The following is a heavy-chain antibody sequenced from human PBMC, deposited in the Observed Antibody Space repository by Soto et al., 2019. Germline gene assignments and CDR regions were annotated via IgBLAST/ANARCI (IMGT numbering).Heavy chain of an antibody. CDR1: GFTFRNFA. CDR2: IGSVGGDT. J-gene: IGHJ3*02. V-gene: IGHV3-23*01. CDR3: AKDMVNANSVWDPFDI. Sequence: VGSLRLSCAASGFTFRNFAMTWVRQAPGKRLEWVSTIGSVGGDTYYADSVKGRFTISRDDSKNTLSLQMNSLRAEDTAIYFCAKDMVNANSVWDPFDIWGQGTMVTVSS. D-gene: IGHD2-8*01.